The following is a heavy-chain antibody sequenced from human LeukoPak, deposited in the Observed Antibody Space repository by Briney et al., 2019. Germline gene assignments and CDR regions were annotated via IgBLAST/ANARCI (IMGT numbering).Heavy chain of an antibody. CDR3: AVELEPKPRPKFDY. CDR1: GGTFSSYA. CDR2: IIPIFGTA. J-gene: IGHJ4*02. D-gene: IGHD1-1*01. V-gene: IGHV1-69*05. Sequence: GASVKVSCKASGGTFSSYAISWVRQAPGQGLEWMGGIIPIFGTANYAQKFQGRVTITTDESTSTAYMELSSLRSEDTAVYYCAVELEPKPRPKFDYWGQGTLVTVSS.